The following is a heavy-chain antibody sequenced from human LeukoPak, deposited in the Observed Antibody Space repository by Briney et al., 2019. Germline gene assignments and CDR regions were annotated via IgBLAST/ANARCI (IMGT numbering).Heavy chain of an antibody. J-gene: IGHJ6*04. D-gene: IGHD6-19*01. V-gene: IGHV3-74*01. CDR2: INHDGSST. CDR3: ARGQWLAELLVDV. Sequence: GGSLRLSCATSGFTFSTFWMHWVRQAPGKGLVWVSRINHDGSSTNYADSVKGRFTISRDNSKNTLYLQMNSLRAEDTAVYYCARGQWLAELLVDVWGKGTTVTVSS. CDR1: GFTFSTFW.